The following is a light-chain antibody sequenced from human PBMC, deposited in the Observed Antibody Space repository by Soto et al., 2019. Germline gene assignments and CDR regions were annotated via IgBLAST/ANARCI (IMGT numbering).Light chain of an antibody. J-gene: IGKJ2*01. CDR2: GAS. Sequence: EIVLTQSPGTLSLSPGERATLSCRASQSVSSSYLAWDQQKPGQAPRLLFYGASSRATGIPDRFSGSGSGTDFTLTISRLEPEDFAVYYCQQYGSSPPDTFGQGTKLEIK. CDR3: QQYGSSPPDT. CDR1: QSVSSSY. V-gene: IGKV3-20*01.